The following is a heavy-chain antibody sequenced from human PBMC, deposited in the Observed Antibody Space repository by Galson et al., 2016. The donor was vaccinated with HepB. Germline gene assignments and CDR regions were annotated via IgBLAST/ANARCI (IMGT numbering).Heavy chain of an antibody. J-gene: IGHJ4*02. CDR2: ITGSGGRS. V-gene: IGHV3-23*01. D-gene: IGHD3-9*01. Sequence: SPRLSCAVSGFTFSSYAMSWFRQAPGKGLEWVSSITGSGGRSDFADSVKGRFTISRDNSKNILFLQMNNLGAEDTAVYYCAKGYNILTGLIDYWGQGTLVTVSS. CDR1: GFTFSSYA. CDR3: AKGYNILTGLIDY.